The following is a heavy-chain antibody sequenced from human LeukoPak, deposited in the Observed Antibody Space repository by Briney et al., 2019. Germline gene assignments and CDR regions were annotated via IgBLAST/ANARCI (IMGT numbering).Heavy chain of an antibody. CDR3: ARDRSYGGSRFDT. Sequence: SETLSLTCTVSGASITTETYFWTWVRQPAGKELEWIGRISSTGNTDYNPSLKSRVIISRDRSKNQFSLGPNSVTATDTAVYYCARDRSYGGSRFDTWGRGILVTVSS. J-gene: IGHJ5*02. V-gene: IGHV4-61*02. D-gene: IGHD3-10*01. CDR2: ISSTGNT. CDR1: GASITTETYF.